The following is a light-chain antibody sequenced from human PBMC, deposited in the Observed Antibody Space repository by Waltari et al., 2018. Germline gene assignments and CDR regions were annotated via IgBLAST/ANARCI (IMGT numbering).Light chain of an antibody. CDR1: SSNIGSNI. CDR3: AAWDDSLNGYV. CDR2: SNN. V-gene: IGLV1-44*01. J-gene: IGLJ1*01. Sequence: QSVLTQPPSASGTPGQRVTISCSGSSSNIGSNIVNWYQQLPGTAPKLLIYSNNPRPSGVPARFSGSKSGTSASLAISGLQSEDEADYYWAAWDDSLNGYVFGTGTKVTVL.